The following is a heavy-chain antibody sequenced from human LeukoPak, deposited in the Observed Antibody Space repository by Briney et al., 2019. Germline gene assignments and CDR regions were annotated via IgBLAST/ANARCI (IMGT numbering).Heavy chain of an antibody. CDR1: GGTFSSYA. Sequence: GASVKVSCKASGGTFSSYAIRWVRQAPGQGLEWMGRIIPILGIANYAQKFQGRVTITADKSTSTAYMELSSLRSEDTAVYYCARTLSYLNWNDRGDWFDPWGQGTLVTVSS. D-gene: IGHD1-1*01. V-gene: IGHV1-69*04. CDR2: IIPILGIA. CDR3: ARTLSYLNWNDRGDWFDP. J-gene: IGHJ5*02.